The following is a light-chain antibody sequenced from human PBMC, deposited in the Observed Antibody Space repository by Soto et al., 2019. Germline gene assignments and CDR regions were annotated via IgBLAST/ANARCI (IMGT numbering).Light chain of an antibody. CDR3: SSYTSGTTLYV. J-gene: IGLJ1*01. V-gene: IGLV2-14*01. CDR2: ASS. Sequence: QSALTQPASVSGSPGQSITISCTGTSSDVGGYNYVSWYQHHAGKAPRLMIYASSNRPSGVSHRFSGSRSGNTDSLTISGLQAEDEADYYCSSYTSGTTLYVFGTGTKLTVL. CDR1: SSDVGGYNY.